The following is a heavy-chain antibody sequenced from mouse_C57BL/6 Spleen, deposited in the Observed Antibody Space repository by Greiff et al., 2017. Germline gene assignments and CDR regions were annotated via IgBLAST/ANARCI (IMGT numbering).Heavy chain of an antibody. CDR2: INPNYGGT. CDR1: GYTFTDYN. V-gene: IGHV1-22*01. D-gene: IGHD1-1*01. J-gene: IGHJ4*01. CDR3: ARDYYGHYYAIDY. Sequence: VQLQQSGPELVKPGASVQMSCKASGYTFTDYNMPGVKQSHGNSLEWIGYINPNYGGTSYNQKVRGKATLTVINSASSAYCELRSLTSQDSAVYYCARDYYGHYYAIDYWGQGTSVTVSS.